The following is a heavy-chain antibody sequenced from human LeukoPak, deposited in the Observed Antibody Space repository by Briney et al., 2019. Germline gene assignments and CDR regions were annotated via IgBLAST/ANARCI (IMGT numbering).Heavy chain of an antibody. J-gene: IGHJ4*02. V-gene: IGHV3-30*04. D-gene: IGHD3-10*01. CDR1: GFTFSSYA. CDR2: ISYDGSNK. Sequence: PGRFLRLSCAASGFTFSSYAMHWVRQAPGKGLEWVAVISYDGSNKYYADSVKGRFTISRDNSKNTLYLQMNSLRAEDTAVYYCARDPTAMVRYHYFDYWGQGTLVTVSS. CDR3: ARDPTAMVRYHYFDY.